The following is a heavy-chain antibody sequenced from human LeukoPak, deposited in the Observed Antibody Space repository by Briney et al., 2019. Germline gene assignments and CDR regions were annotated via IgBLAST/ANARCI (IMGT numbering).Heavy chain of an antibody. V-gene: IGHV4-59*12. J-gene: IGHJ5*02. CDR1: GGSISSYY. Sequence: SSETLSLTCTVSGGSISSYYWSWIRQPPGKGLEWIGYIYYSGSTNYNPSLKSRVTISVDTSKNQFSLKLSSVTAADTAGYYCARAPPRSSSSWYYREYNWFDPWGQGTLVTVSS. CDR3: ARAPPRSSSSWYYREYNWFDP. CDR2: IYYSGST. D-gene: IGHD6-13*01.